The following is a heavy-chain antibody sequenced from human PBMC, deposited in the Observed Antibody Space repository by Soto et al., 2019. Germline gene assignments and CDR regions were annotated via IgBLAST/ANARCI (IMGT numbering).Heavy chain of an antibody. CDR2: INPNSGGT. D-gene: IGHD2-2*01. Sequence: QVQLVQSGAEVKKPGASVKVSCKASGYTFTGYDMHWVRQAPGQGLEWMGWINPNSGGTNYAQKFQGWVPMTRDTAISTAYMELSRLRSDDTAVYYCARTHCSSVSCYVGSWDYWGQGTLVTVSS. CDR3: ARTHCSSVSCYVGSWDY. CDR1: GYTFTGYD. J-gene: IGHJ4*02. V-gene: IGHV1-2*04.